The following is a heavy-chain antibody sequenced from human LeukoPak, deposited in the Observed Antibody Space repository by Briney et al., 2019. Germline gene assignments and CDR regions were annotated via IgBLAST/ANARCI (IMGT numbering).Heavy chain of an antibody. CDR3: ATEEIRQWLVRNDY. CDR2: VDPEEGET. J-gene: IGHJ4*02. Sequence: ASVKISCKVSGYTFTDYYMHWGQQAPGKGLEWMGLVDPEEGETIYAEKFQGRVTITADTCTDTAYMELSSLRSEDTAVYYCATEEIRQWLVRNDYWGQGTLVTVSS. CDR1: GYTFTDYY. D-gene: IGHD6-19*01. V-gene: IGHV1-69-2*01.